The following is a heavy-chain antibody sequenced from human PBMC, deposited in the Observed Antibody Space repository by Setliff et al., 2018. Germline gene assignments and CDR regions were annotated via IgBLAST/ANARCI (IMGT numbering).Heavy chain of an antibody. J-gene: IGHJ4*02. CDR1: GYTFTSYA. CDR3: ASCSGRAPCLLPTI. V-gene: IGHV1-3*01. D-gene: IGHD1-26*01. CDR2: INAGNGNT. Sequence: ASVKVSCKASGYTFTSYAMHWVRQAPGQRLEWMGWINAGNGNTKYSQKFQGRVTITRDTSASTAYMALSSLRSEDTAVYYCASCSGRAPCLLPTIWGQGTLVTVSS.